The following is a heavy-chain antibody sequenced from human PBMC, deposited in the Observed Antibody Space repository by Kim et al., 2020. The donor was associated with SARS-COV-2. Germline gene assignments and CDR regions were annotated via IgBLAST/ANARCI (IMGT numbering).Heavy chain of an antibody. V-gene: IGHV3-7*01. CDR3: ARHGPHRFDY. Sequence: SEKYSEAYGRGRFTISRDYARNSLYLQLNNLRAEDTAVYYCARHGPHRFDYWGQGTLVTVSS. J-gene: IGHJ4*02. CDR2: SEK.